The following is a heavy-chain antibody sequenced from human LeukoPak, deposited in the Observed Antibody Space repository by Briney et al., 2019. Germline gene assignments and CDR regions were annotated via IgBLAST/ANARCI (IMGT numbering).Heavy chain of an antibody. CDR3: VREGVASVGYGTDV. CDR1: GFTFSSYD. V-gene: IGHV3-13*01. Sequence: GGSLRLSCAASGFTFSSYDMHWVRQATGKGLEWVSAIGTAGDTYYADSVKGRFTISRDNSKNMLYLQMDSLRAEDTAVYYCVREGVASVGYGTDVWGQGTTVTVSS. J-gene: IGHJ6*02. CDR2: IGTAGDT. D-gene: IGHD2-8*01.